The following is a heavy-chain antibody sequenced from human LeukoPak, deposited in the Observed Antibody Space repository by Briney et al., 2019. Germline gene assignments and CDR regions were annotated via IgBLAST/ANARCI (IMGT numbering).Heavy chain of an antibody. D-gene: IGHD2-2*02. CDR2: ISAYNGNI. J-gene: IGHJ4*02. CDR1: GYTFTTYG. V-gene: IGHV1-18*01. Sequence: ASVKVSCKASGYTFTTYGISWVRQAPGQGLEWMGWISAYNGNINYAQKLQGRVTMTEDTSTDTAYMELSSLRSEDTAVYYCATGRYQLPYPFDYWGQGTLVTVSS. CDR3: ATGRYQLPYPFDY.